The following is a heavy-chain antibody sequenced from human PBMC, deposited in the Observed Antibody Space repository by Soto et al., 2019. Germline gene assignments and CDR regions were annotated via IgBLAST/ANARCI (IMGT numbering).Heavy chain of an antibody. V-gene: IGHV3-23*01. D-gene: IGHD3-22*01. J-gene: IGHJ4*02. Sequence: EVQLLESGGGLVQPGGSLRLSCAASGFTFSSYAMSWVRQAPGKGLEWVSAISSSGGSTYYADSVKGRFTISRDNSKNTLYLQMNSRRAEDTAVYYCAKFSYDYGGYLFDYWGQGTLVTVSS. CDR1: GFTFSSYA. CDR2: ISSSGGST. CDR3: AKFSYDYGGYLFDY.